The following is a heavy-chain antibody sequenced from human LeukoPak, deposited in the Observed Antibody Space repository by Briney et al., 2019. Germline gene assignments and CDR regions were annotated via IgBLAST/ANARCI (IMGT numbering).Heavy chain of an antibody. Sequence: GGSLRLSCTASGFTFSSYTMDWVRQAPGKGLEWVSSISSSSSYIYYAGSVKGRFTVSRDNAKNSLYLQMNSLRAEDTAVYYCAKGYYGSGPSPQFDYWGQGTLVTVSS. V-gene: IGHV3-21*01. CDR2: ISSSSSYI. J-gene: IGHJ4*02. D-gene: IGHD3-10*01. CDR3: AKGYYGSGPSPQFDY. CDR1: GFTFSSYT.